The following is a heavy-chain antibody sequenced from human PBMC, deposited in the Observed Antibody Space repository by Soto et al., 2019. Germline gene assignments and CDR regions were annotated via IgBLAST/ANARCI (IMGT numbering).Heavy chain of an antibody. CDR3: VCIPEGEGNWFDP. D-gene: IGHD2-2*02. CDR1: GASMSSYY. J-gene: IGHJ5*02. Sequence: SETLSLTCNVSGASMSSYYWSWVRQPPGKGLEWIGYIFHSGSSNYSPSLKSRVTISIHTSKNQFSLRLSFLTVADTAVYYCVCIPEGEGNWFDPCGHRTLVTVSS. V-gene: IGHV4-59*01. CDR2: IFHSGSS.